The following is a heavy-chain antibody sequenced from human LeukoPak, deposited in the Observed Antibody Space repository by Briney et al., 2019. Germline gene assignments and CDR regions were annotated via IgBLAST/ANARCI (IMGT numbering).Heavy chain of an antibody. CDR2: VTPDSGGT. Sequence: ASVKVSCKASGYTFTSSYMHWVRQAPGQGLELMGWVTPDSGGTSLAQKFQGRVTLTRDTSTRTAYMELSSLRSDATTVYYCARRHNDFWSGYPIDYWGQGTLVTVSS. CDR1: GYTFTSSY. V-gene: IGHV1-2*02. CDR3: ARRHNDFWSGYPIDY. D-gene: IGHD3-3*01. J-gene: IGHJ4*02.